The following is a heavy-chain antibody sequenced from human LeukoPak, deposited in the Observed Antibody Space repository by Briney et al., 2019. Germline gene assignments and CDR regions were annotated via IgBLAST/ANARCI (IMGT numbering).Heavy chain of an antibody. Sequence: GASVNVSCKASGYTFTGYYMHWVRQAPGQGLEWMGWINPNSGGTNYAQKFQGWVTMTRDTSISTAYMELSRLRSDDTAVYYCARAYSSSWSDYYYGMDVWGQGTTVTVSS. J-gene: IGHJ6*02. D-gene: IGHD6-13*01. V-gene: IGHV1-2*04. CDR1: GYTFTGYY. CDR3: ARAYSSSWSDYYYGMDV. CDR2: INPNSGGT.